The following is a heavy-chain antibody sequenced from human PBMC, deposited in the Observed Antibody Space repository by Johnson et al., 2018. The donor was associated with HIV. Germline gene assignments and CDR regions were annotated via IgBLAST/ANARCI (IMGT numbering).Heavy chain of an antibody. D-gene: IGHD6-6*01. J-gene: IGHJ3*02. CDR1: GFTFSSYA. V-gene: IGHV3-30*04. Sequence: QVHLVESGGGLVQPGGSLRLSCAASGFTFSSYAMHWVRQAPGKGLEWVAVISYDGSYQYYADSAKGRFTISRDNAKNTLYLQMNSLRAEDTAVYYCARASVSSPRYSSSSDDAFDIWGQGTMVTVSS. CDR2: ISYDGSYQ. CDR3: ARASVSSPRYSSSSDDAFDI.